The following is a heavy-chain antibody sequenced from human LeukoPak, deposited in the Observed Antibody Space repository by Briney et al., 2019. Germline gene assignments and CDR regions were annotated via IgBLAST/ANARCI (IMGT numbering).Heavy chain of an antibody. J-gene: IGHJ4*02. CDR3: ARLAEGGLGWPTFDY. D-gene: IGHD5-24*01. CDR1: GGSFSGYY. V-gene: IGHV4-34*01. Sequence: SETLSLTCAVYGGSFSGYYWSWIRQPPGKGLEWIGEINHSGSTNYNPSLKSRVTISVDTSKNQFSLKLSSVTAADTAVYYCARLAEGGLGWPTFDYWGQGTLVTVSS. CDR2: INHSGST.